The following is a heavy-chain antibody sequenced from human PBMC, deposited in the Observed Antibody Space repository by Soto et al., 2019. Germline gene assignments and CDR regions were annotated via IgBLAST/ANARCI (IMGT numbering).Heavy chain of an antibody. CDR3: AKDLSSGWYYYSGMDV. J-gene: IGHJ6*02. V-gene: IGHV3-30*18. D-gene: IGHD6-19*01. Sequence: QVQLVESGGGVVQPGRSLRLSCAASGFTFSSYGMHWVRQAPGKGLEWVAVTSYDGSNKYYADSVKGRFTISRDNSKNTLYLQMNSLRAEDTAVYYCAKDLSSGWYYYSGMDVWGQGTTVTVSS. CDR1: GFTFSSYG. CDR2: TSYDGSNK.